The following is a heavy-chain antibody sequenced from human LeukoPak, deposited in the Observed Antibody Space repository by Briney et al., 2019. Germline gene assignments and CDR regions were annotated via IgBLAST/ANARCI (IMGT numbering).Heavy chain of an antibody. Sequence: ASVKVSCKASGYTFTGYSMQWVRQAPGQGLEWMGWINPNSGATKYAQKFEGRVTMTRDTTISTAYMELSRLRSDDTAVYYCARGTYSTSPDDYWGQGTLVSVSS. CDR3: ARGTYSTSPDDY. CDR1: GYTFTGYS. V-gene: IGHV1-2*02. CDR2: INPNSGAT. J-gene: IGHJ4*02. D-gene: IGHD6-13*01.